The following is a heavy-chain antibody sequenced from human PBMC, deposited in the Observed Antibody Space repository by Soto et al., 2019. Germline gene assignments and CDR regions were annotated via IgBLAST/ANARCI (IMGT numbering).Heavy chain of an antibody. Sequence: VNPTQTLTLTCTFSGFSLSTSGMCVSWIRQPPGKGLEWIGYIYHSGSTYYNPSLKSRVTISVDRSKNQFSLKLSSVTAADTAVYYCASSHAGAHITAAVHWGQGTLVTVSS. CDR3: ASSHAGAHITAAVH. CDR2: IYHSGST. V-gene: IGHV4-30-2*01. D-gene: IGHD6-13*01. CDR1: GFSLSTSGMC. J-gene: IGHJ4*02.